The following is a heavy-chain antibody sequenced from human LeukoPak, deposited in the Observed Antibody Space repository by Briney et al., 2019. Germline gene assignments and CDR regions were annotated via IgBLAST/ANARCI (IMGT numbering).Heavy chain of an antibody. J-gene: IGHJ3*02. V-gene: IGHV3-9*01. CDR3: AKGDGAFDI. Sequence: GGSLRLSCAASGFSFDDYAMHWVRQAPGKGLEWVSGISWNSGSIGYADSVKGRFTISRDNAKNPVYLQMNSLRAEDTALYYCAKGDGAFDIWGQGTMVTVSS. CDR2: ISWNSGSI. CDR1: GFSFDDYA.